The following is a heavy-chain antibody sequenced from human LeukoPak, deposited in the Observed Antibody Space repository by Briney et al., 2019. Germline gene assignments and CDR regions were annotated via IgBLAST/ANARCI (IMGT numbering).Heavy chain of an antibody. V-gene: IGHV4-59*11. J-gene: IGHJ5*02. CDR3: ARQTGRFDP. CDR2: IYYNGNT. Sequence: KPSETLSLTCTVSGGSLNSHYWARIRQPPGKGLEWIGYIYYNGNTNYNPSLKSRVTISVDTSKNQFSLRLISVTAADTAVYYCARQTGRFDPWGQGTLVTVSS. CDR1: GGSLNSHY.